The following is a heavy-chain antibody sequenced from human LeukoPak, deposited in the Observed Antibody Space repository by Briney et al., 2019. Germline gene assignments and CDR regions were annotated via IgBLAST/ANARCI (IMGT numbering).Heavy chain of an antibody. CDR3: ARNYYESSGYYPWNFDY. J-gene: IGHJ4*02. CDR2: IYYSGST. D-gene: IGHD3-22*01. Sequence: SETLSLTCTVSGGSISSYYWSWLRQPPGKGLEWIANIYYSGSTHYNPSLKSRVTISIEKSKNQFSLKLSSVTAADTAVYYCARNYYESSGYYPWNFDYWGQGTLVTVSS. CDR1: GGSISSYY. V-gene: IGHV4-59*04.